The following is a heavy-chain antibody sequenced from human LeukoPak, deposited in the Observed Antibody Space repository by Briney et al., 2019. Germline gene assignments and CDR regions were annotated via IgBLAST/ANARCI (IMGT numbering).Heavy chain of an antibody. V-gene: IGHV1-2*02. CDR2: INPNSGGT. J-gene: IGHJ4*02. Sequence: ASVKVSSKASGYTFTGYYMHWVRQAPGQGLEWMGWINPNSGGTNYAQKFQGRVTMTRDTSISTAYMELSRLRSDDTAVYYCAREPNCSSTSCYPPPLGYWGQGTLVTVSS. CDR1: GYTFTGYY. D-gene: IGHD2-2*01. CDR3: AREPNCSSTSCYPPPLGY.